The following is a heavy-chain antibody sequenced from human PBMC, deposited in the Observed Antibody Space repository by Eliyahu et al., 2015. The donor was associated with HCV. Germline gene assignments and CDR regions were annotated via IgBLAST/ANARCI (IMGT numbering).Heavy chain of an antibody. V-gene: IGHV3-23*01. CDR2: ISGSGGST. J-gene: IGHJ6*02. CDR3: AKTERDFWSGYYYYYGMDV. Sequence: EVQLLESXGGLVQPGGSLRLSCXAXGFTFSXXXXXWFRQAPGEGLEWVSAISGSGGSTYYADSVKGRFTISRDNSKNTLYLQMSSLRAEDTAVYFCAKTERDFWSGYYYYYGMDVWGQGTTVTVSS. D-gene: IGHD3-3*01. CDR1: GFTFSXXX.